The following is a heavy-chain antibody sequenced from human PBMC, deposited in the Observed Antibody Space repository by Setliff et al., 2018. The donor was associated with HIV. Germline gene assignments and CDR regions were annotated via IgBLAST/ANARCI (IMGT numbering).Heavy chain of an antibody. J-gene: IGHJ2*01. Sequence: KPSETLSLTCSVSGGFITSHYWSWIRQTPGTGLEWIGQIYHSGYINYNPSLRSRVTLSLDVSSNQFSLKLYSVTPADAGVYFCVRDILMPGSTLYFDLWGRGALVTVSS. CDR1: GGFITSHY. D-gene: IGHD3-16*01. CDR3: VRDILMPGSTLYFDL. CDR2: IYHSGYI. V-gene: IGHV4-59*11.